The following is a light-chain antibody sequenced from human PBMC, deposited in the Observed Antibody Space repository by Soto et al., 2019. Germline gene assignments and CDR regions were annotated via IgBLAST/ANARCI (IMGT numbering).Light chain of an antibody. CDR2: DAS. V-gene: IGKV3-11*01. CDR3: QQRSSWPIT. Sequence: EIVLTQSPATLSLSPGERATITCGASQSVGSYLGWYQQKPGQAPRLLIYDASNRATGIPARFSGSGFGTDFTLTISSLEPEDFAIYYCQQRSSWPITFGPGTKVD. CDR1: QSVGSY. J-gene: IGKJ3*01.